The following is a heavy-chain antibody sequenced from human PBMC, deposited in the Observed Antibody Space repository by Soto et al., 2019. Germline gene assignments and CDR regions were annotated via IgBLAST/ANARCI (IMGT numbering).Heavy chain of an antibody. Sequence: GGSLRLSCAASGFTFSSYAMSWVRQAPGKGLEWVSAISGSGGSTYYADSVKGRFTISRDNSKNTLYLQMNSLRAEDTAVYYCAKGGTYYYDSSGYPLDYWGQGTLVTVPQ. V-gene: IGHV3-23*01. CDR2: ISGSGGST. D-gene: IGHD3-22*01. CDR1: GFTFSSYA. J-gene: IGHJ4*02. CDR3: AKGGTYYYDSSGYPLDY.